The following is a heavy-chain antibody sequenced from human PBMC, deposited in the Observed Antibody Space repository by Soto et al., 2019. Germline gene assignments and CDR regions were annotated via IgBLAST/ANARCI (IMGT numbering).Heavy chain of an antibody. V-gene: IGHV1-18*01. CDR2: ISAYYGST. D-gene: IGHD2-2*03. CDR1: GYTFTDFG. J-gene: IGHJ4*02. Sequence: ASVKVSCNASGYTFTDFGLIWVRQAPGQGPEWMGWISAYYGSTNYAQKFQDRVTMTRDTSTNTVYMELRSLRSDDTAMYYCAREMPGYCSNSACLPGYWGQ. CDR3: AREMPGYCSNSACLPGY.